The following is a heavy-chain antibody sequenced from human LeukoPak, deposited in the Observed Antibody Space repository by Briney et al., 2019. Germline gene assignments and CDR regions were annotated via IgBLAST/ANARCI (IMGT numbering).Heavy chain of an antibody. D-gene: IGHD4-17*01. CDR2: MNPNSGNT. CDR1: GYTFTSYD. V-gene: IGHV1-8*03. Sequence: GASVTVSCKASGYTFTSYDINWVRQATGQGLEWMGWMNPNSGNTGYAQKFQGRVTITRNTSISTAYMELSSLRSEDTAVYYCARDRGDYGDYDDAFDIWGQGTMVTVSS. CDR3: ARDRGDYGDYDDAFDI. J-gene: IGHJ3*02.